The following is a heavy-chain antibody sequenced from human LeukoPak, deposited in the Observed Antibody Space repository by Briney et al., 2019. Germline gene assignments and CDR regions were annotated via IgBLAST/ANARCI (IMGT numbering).Heavy chain of an antibody. CDR2: IYYSGST. J-gene: IGHJ4*02. D-gene: IGHD1-26*01. Sequence: SETLSLTCTVSGGSISSGGYYWSWIRQHPGKGLEWIGYIYYSGSTYYNPSLKSQVTISVDTSKNQFSLKLSSVTAADTAVYYCARGSLMYSGSYYGAFDYWGQGTLVTVSS. CDR3: ARGSLMYSGSYYGAFDY. CDR1: GGSISSGGYY. V-gene: IGHV4-31*01.